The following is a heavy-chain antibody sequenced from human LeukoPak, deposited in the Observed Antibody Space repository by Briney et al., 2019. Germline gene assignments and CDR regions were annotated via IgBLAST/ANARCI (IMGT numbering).Heavy chain of an antibody. Sequence: GGSLRLYRAASGFTFSSYGMHWVRQAPGKGLEWVAVISYDGSNKYYADSVKGRFTISRDNSKNTLYLQMNSLRAEDTAVYYCAKDRATAAWDYYFGMDVWGQGTTVTVSS. D-gene: IGHD2-2*01. J-gene: IGHJ6*02. CDR1: GFTFSSYG. CDR3: AKDRATAAWDYYFGMDV. CDR2: ISYDGSNK. V-gene: IGHV3-30*18.